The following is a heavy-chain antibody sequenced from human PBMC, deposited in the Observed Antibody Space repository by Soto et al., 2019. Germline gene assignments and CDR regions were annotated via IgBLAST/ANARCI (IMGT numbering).Heavy chain of an antibody. CDR1: GGSISSGGYY. J-gene: IGHJ2*01. D-gene: IGHD2-2*01. CDR2: IYYSGST. V-gene: IGHV4-31*03. Sequence: QVQLQESGPGLVKPSQTLSLTCTVSGGSISSGGYYWSWIRQHPGKGLEWIGYIYYSGSTYYNPYLKCRVTISVDPSKNHSSLKLSSVTAADTSVYYCARDPYCSSASCRPPLWGRGTLVTVSS. CDR3: ARDPYCSSASCRPPL.